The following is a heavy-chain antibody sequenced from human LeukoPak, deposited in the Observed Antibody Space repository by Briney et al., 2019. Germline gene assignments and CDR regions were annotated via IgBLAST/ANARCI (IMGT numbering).Heavy chain of an antibody. CDR1: GHNLATHY. Sequence: GESLKISCKDSGHNLATHYINWVRQMPGKGLEWMGRIDPDDSYTNYSPAFQGHVTMSADKSSRTAYLQWSSLEASDTAMYYCARHSGNVDYWGQGTLVTVSS. J-gene: IGHJ4*02. V-gene: IGHV5-10-1*01. CDR2: IDPDDSYT. D-gene: IGHD1-26*01. CDR3: ARHSGNVDY.